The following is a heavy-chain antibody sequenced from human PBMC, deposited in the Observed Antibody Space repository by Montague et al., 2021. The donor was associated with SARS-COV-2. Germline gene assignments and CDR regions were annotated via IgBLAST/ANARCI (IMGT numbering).Heavy chain of an antibody. CDR1: GASSSNYY. CDR2: INHSGYT. V-gene: IGHV4-34*01. J-gene: IGHJ4*02. D-gene: IGHD5-12*01. CDR3: ASAPRYSFGFWAY. Sequence: SETLSLTCAVYGASSSNYYWSWIRQSPGKGLEWVGEINHSGYTDYNPSLESRLTISLDSSKKQFSLKVTSVTAADTAIYYCASAPRYSFGFWAYWGQGTLVSVSP.